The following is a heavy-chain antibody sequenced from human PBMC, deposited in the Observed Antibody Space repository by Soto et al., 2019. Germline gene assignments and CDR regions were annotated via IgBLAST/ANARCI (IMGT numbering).Heavy chain of an antibody. J-gene: IGHJ4*02. CDR1: GFTLSGSA. CDR2: IRSKTHSYAT. V-gene: IGHV3-73*02. D-gene: IGHD1-26*01. CDR3: TRSGGSYSFGY. Sequence: EVQLVESGGGLVQPGESLKLSCVASGFTLSGSAVHWVRQASGKGLEWVGRIRSKTHSYATEYIASVKGRFTMSRDDSNNTAYLQMNGLKTDDTAVYYCTRSGGSYSFGYWGQGTLVTVSS.